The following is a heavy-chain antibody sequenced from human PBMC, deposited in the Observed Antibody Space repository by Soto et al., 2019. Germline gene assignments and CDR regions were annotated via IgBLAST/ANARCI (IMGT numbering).Heavy chain of an antibody. Sequence: PGGSLRLSCAASGFTFSSYSMNWVRQAPGKGLEWVSYISSSSSTIYYADYVKGRFTISRDNAKNSLYLQMNSLRDENTAVYYCARDYYDSSGYYASLDYWGQGT. V-gene: IGHV3-48*02. J-gene: IGHJ4*02. CDR3: ARDYYDSSGYYASLDY. CDR2: ISSSSSTI. CDR1: GFTFSSYS. D-gene: IGHD3-22*01.